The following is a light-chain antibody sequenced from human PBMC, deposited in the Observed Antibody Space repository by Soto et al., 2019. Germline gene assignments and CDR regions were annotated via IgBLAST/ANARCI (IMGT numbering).Light chain of an antibody. J-gene: IGKJ1*01. CDR1: QGISSY. Sequence: IRCTQSPSSLSSSVVDIVTITCRASQGISSYLAWYQQKPGKAPKLLIYKASSLESGVPSRFSGSGSGTEFTLTISSLQPDDFATYYCQQYNSYPSTFGQGTKVDI. CDR2: KAS. V-gene: IGKV1-5*03. CDR3: QQYNSYPST.